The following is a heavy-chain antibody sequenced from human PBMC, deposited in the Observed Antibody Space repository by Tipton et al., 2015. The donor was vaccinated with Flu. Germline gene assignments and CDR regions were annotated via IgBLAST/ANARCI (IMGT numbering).Heavy chain of an antibody. CDR3: ARGSWGVRFDP. CDR1: GGSFSGYY. Sequence: TLSLTCAVYGGSFSGYYWSWIRQSPGKGLEWIGEINQSGRPNYNPSLKNRVTISVDTSKNQFSLSLTSVTAADTAMYYCARGSWGVRFDPWGQGTLVTVSS. CDR2: INQSGRP. J-gene: IGHJ5*02. D-gene: IGHD3-16*01. V-gene: IGHV4-34*01.